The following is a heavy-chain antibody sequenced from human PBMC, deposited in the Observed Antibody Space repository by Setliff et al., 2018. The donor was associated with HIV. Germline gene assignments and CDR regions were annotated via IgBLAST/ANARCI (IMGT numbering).Heavy chain of an antibody. J-gene: IGHJ4*02. CDR3: ARHLAEADRYRFSRVHGALKY. D-gene: IGHD3-16*02. Sequence: PSETLSLTCTVSGDFFSSDYYWGWIRQPPGKGLEWIGSIDYCGTTYYNPSLKSRVTISVDTSKNQFSLRLNSVTAADTAVYYCARHLAEADRYRFSRVHGALKYWGQGALVTVSS. CDR2: IDYCGTT. CDR1: GDFFSSDYY. V-gene: IGHV4-39*01.